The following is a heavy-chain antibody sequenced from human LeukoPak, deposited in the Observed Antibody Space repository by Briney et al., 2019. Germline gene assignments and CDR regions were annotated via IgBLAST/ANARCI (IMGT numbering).Heavy chain of an antibody. CDR1: GGSFSGYY. V-gene: IGHV4-34*01. CDR3: ARSDFWSGYANY. J-gene: IGHJ4*02. Sequence: SETLSLTCTVHGGSFSGYYGSWIRQPPGKGLEWIGEINHSGTTNYNPSLKSRVTISVDKSKNQFSLKLNSVTAADTAVYYCARSDFWSGYANYWGQGTLVTVSS. D-gene: IGHD3-3*01. CDR2: INHSGTT.